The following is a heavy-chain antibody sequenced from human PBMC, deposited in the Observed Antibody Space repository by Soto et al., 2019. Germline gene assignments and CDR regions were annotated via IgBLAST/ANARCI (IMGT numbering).Heavy chain of an antibody. Sequence: PGESLKISCKGSGYSFTSYWIGWVRQMPGKGLEWMGIIYPGDSDTRYSPSFQGQVTISADKSISTAYLQWSSLKASDTAMYYCARCNLAAAGIGVAGLYYYGMDVWGQATTVTVSS. V-gene: IGHV5-51*01. J-gene: IGHJ6*02. D-gene: IGHD6-13*01. CDR1: GYSFTSYW. CDR2: IYPGDSDT. CDR3: ARCNLAAAGIGVAGLYYYGMDV.